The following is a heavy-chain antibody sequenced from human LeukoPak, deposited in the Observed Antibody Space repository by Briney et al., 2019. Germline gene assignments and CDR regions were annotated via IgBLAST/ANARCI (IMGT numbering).Heavy chain of an antibody. J-gene: IGHJ4*02. CDR2: ITSSSYI. Sequence: GGSLRLSCAASGFPFSTYGMNWVRQAPGKGLEWVSSITSSSYIYYADSLKGRFTISRDNGKNSLYLQMNSLRAEDTAVYYCARGSASRGGGSDFDYWGQGTLVTVSS. V-gene: IGHV3-21*01. CDR3: ARGSASRGGGSDFDY. D-gene: IGHD2-15*01. CDR1: GFPFSTYG.